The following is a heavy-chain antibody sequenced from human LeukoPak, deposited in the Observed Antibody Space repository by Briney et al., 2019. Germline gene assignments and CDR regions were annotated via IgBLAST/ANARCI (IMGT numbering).Heavy chain of an antibody. CDR1: GFIFGDYA. J-gene: IGHJ4*02. V-gene: IGHV3-49*04. D-gene: IGHD5-18*01. CDR2: IRGKAYGGTI. CDR3: TRGAGYTYGSFY. Sequence: SMRLSCSGSGFIFGDYALSWVRQAPGKGLEWVGFIRGKAYGGTIAYAASVRGRFTISRDDSKSIAYLQMNSLKTEDTAVYYCTRGAGYTYGSFYCGQGTLVTVSS.